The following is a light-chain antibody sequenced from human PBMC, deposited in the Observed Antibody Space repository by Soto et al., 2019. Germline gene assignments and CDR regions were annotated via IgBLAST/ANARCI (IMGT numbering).Light chain of an antibody. CDR3: QQYKNWPPWT. V-gene: IGKV3-15*01. CDR1: QGVRSN. Sequence: ILMTQSPATLSVSPGERATLSCWASQGVRSNLAWYQQKPGQAPRLLIYDASSRATGIPARFSGSGSGTEFPLTISSLQSEDFAVYYCQQYKNWPPWTFGQGTKVEIK. J-gene: IGKJ1*01. CDR2: DAS.